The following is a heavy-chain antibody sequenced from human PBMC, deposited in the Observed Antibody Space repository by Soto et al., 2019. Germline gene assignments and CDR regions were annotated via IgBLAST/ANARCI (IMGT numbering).Heavy chain of an antibody. V-gene: IGHV1-69*13. CDR2: IIPIFGTA. Sequence: SVKVSCKASGGTFSSYAISWVRQAPGQGLEWMGGIIPIFGTANYAQKFQGRVTITADESTSTAYMELSSLRSEDTAVYYCARAVAAAGPGHNWFDPWGQGALVTVSS. CDR3: ARAVAAAGPGHNWFDP. CDR1: GGTFSSYA. J-gene: IGHJ5*02. D-gene: IGHD6-13*01.